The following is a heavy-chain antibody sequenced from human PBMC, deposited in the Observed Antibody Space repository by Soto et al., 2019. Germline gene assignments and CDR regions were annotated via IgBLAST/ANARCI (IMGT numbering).Heavy chain of an antibody. CDR3: ARGLRRIQPLAYYYYGMDV. V-gene: IGHV4-34*01. Sequence: PSETLSLTCAVYGGSFSGYYWSWIRQPPGKGLEWIGEINHSGSTNYNPSLKSRVTISVDTSKNQFYLKLSSVTAADTAVYYSARGLRRIQPLAYYYYGMDVWGQGTTVAVSS. D-gene: IGHD5-18*01. J-gene: IGHJ6*02. CDR2: INHSGST. CDR1: GGSFSGYY.